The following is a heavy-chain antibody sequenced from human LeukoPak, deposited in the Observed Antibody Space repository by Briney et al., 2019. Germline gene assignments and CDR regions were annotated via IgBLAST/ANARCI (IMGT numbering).Heavy chain of an antibody. Sequence: GGSLRLSCAASGFTFSSYAMSWVRQAPGKGLEWVSAISGSGGSTYYADSVKGRFTISRDNSKNTLYLQTNSLRAEDTAVYYCAKRSTFWSLTSTADYWGQGTLVTVSS. CDR2: ISGSGGST. CDR3: AKRSTFWSLTSTADY. V-gene: IGHV3-23*01. D-gene: IGHD3-3*01. CDR1: GFTFSSYA. J-gene: IGHJ4*02.